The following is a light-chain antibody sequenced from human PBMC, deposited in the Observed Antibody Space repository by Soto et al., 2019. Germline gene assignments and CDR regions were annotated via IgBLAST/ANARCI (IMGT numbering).Light chain of an antibody. J-gene: IGKJ1*01. CDR2: GAS. Sequence: EILLTQSPGTLSLSPGERATLSCRASQSVSNNYLAWYQQKPGHAPRLLIYGASNRATGIPDRFSGSGSGTDFTLTISRMQPEDFAVYYCQQYGTSGTFGQGTQVDIK. V-gene: IGKV3-20*01. CDR1: QSVSNNY. CDR3: QQYGTSGT.